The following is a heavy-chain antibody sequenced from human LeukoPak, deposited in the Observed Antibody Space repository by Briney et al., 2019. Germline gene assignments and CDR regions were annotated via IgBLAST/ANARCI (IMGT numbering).Heavy chain of an antibody. CDR2: ISDGSRDT. CDR3: TTRLRNHFDY. CDR1: GFTFSSFT. D-gene: IGHD5-12*01. J-gene: IGHJ4*02. V-gene: IGHV3-23*01. Sequence: GGSPRLSCATSGFTFSSFTMSWVRQAPGKGLEWVSTISDGSRDTHYAGSVKGRFTISRDDSQNIVYLQMDSLRAEDTALYYCTTRLRNHFDYWGQGTQVTVSS.